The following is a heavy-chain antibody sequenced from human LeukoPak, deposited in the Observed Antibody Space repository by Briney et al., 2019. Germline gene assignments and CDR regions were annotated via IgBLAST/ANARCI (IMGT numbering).Heavy chain of an antibody. CDR2: IDPNSGGT. V-gene: IGHV1-2*02. Sequence: ASVKVSCKASGYTFTDYYMHWVRQAPGQGLEWMGWIDPNSGGTNYAQKFQGRVTITRDTSASTAYMELSSLRSEDTAVYYCARSVVATIRYYYGMDVWGQGTTVTVSS. D-gene: IGHD5-12*01. J-gene: IGHJ6*02. CDR1: GYTFTDYY. CDR3: ARSVVATIRYYYGMDV.